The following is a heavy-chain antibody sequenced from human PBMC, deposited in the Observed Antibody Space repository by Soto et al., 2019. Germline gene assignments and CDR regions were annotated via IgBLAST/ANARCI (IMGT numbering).Heavy chain of an antibody. V-gene: IGHV1-18*01. D-gene: IGHD6-19*01. J-gene: IGHJ4*02. Sequence: ASVKVSCKASGYTFSTSGISWVRQAPGQGLEWMGWISANNGNTNYAEKLQGRVTMTRNTSISTAYMELSSLRSEDTAVYYCAREYSSGWSKDWGQGTLVTVSS. CDR3: AREYSSGWSKD. CDR1: GYTFSTSG. CDR2: ISANNGNT.